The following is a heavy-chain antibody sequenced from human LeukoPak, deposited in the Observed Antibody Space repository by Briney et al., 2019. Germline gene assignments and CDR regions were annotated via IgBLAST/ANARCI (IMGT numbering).Heavy chain of an antibody. J-gene: IGHJ4*02. CDR1: GDSITGYY. CDR3: AREEHGGWYDY. CDR2: IYHSGST. V-gene: IGHV4-38-2*02. Sequence: PSETLSLTCSVSGDSITGYYWGWIRQPPGKGLEWIGSIYHSGSTYYNPSLKSRVTISVDTSKNQFSLKLSSVTAADTAVYYCAREEHGGWYDYWGQGTLVTVSS. D-gene: IGHD6-19*01.